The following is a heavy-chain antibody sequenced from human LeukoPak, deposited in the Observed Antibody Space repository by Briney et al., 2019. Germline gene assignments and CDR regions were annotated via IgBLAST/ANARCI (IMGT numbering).Heavy chain of an antibody. CDR1: GFTIDDYG. CDR2: INWNGGST. Sequence: GGSLRLSCAASGFTIDDYGMSWVRQAPGKGLEWVSGINWNGGSTGYADSVKGRFTISRDNAKNSLYLQMNSLRAEDTALYYCARAQIAAAGGRYYYYYMDVWGKGTTVTVSS. J-gene: IGHJ6*03. V-gene: IGHV3-20*04. CDR3: ARAQIAAAGGRYYYYYMDV. D-gene: IGHD6-13*01.